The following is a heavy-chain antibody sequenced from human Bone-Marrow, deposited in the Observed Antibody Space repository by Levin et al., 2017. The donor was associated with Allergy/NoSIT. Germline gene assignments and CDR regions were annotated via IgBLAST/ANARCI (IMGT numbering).Heavy chain of an antibody. CDR1: GGSFSGYY. D-gene: IGHD2-15*01. CDR2: INHSGST. V-gene: IGHV4-34*01. Sequence: AGGSLRLSCAVYGGSFSGYYWSWIRQPPGKGLEWIGEINHSGSTNYNPSLKSRVTISVDTSKNQFSLKLSSVTAADTAVYYCARDIVAATGWFDPWGQGTLVTVSS. CDR3: ARDIVAATGWFDP. J-gene: IGHJ5*02.